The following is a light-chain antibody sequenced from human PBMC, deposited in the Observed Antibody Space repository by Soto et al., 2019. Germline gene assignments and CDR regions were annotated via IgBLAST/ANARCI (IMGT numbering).Light chain of an antibody. J-gene: IGKJ1*01. Sequence: EIVMTQSPLSLSVTPGESASVSCRCSQSLLNTNGHKYVNWYVQKPGRSPQLLIHMASNLASGASXXISVSGSGKEFTLEISRVEAEDVGVYYCMEALDTWTFGQGTKVEIK. CDR2: MAS. V-gene: IGKV2-28*01. CDR3: MEALDTWT. CDR1: QSLLNTNGHKY.